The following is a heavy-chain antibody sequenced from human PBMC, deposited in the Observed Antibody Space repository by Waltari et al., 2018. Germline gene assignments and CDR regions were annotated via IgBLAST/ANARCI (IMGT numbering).Heavy chain of an antibody. CDR3: ARARVVPAAFYYYYMDV. CDR2: IYYSGST. Sequence: QVQLQESGPGLVKPSETLSLTCTVSGGSISSYSWSWIRQPPGKGLEWIGYIYYSGSTNYNPSLKSRVTISVDTSKNQFSLKLSSVTAADTAVYYCARARVVPAAFYYYYMDVWGKGTTVTISS. CDR1: GGSISSYS. V-gene: IGHV4-59*01. J-gene: IGHJ6*03. D-gene: IGHD2-2*01.